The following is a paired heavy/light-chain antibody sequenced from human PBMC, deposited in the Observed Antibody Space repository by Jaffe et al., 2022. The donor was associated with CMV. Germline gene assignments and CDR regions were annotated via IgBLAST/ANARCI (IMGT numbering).Heavy chain of an antibody. CDR1: GGTFSSYA. CDR2: IIPIFGTA. CDR3: ARGRLRGYSGYDNDY. Sequence: QVQLVQSGAEVKKPGSSVKVSCKASGGTFSSYAISWVRQAPGQGLEWMGGIIPIFGTANYAQKFQGRVTITADESTSTAYMELSSLRSEDTAVYYCARGRLRGYSGYDNDYWGQGTLVTVSS. V-gene: IGHV1-69*01. D-gene: IGHD5-12*01. J-gene: IGHJ4*02.
Light chain of an antibody. CDR1: QGIRND. CDR2: AAS. J-gene: IGKJ1*01. CDR3: LQDYNYPPS. V-gene: IGKV1-6*01. Sequence: AIQMTQSPSSLSASVGDRVTITCRASQGIRNDLGWYQQKPGKAPKLLIYAASSLQSGVPSRFSGSGSGTDFTLTISSLQPEDFATYYCLQDYNYPPSFGQGTKVEIK.